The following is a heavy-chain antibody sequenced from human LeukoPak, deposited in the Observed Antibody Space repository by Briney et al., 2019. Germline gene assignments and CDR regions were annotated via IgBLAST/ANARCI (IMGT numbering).Heavy chain of an antibody. CDR1: GYTFTGYY. V-gene: IGHV1-2*02. CDR2: INPNSGGT. D-gene: IGHD1-14*01. Sequence: ASVKVSCKASGYTFTGYYMDWVRQAPGQGLEWMGWINPNSGGTNYAQKFQGRVTMTRDTSISTAYMELSRLRSDDTAVYYCARVRSHFEGRKDAFDIWGQGTMVTVSS. CDR3: ARVRSHFEGRKDAFDI. J-gene: IGHJ3*02.